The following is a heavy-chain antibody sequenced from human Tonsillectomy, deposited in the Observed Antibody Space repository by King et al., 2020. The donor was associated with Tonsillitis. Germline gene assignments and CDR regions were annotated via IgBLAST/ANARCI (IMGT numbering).Heavy chain of an antibody. CDR2: ISYDGTNK. J-gene: IGHJ4*02. V-gene: IGHV3-30*18. D-gene: IGHD3-9*01. CDR3: AKSSSRYAMDY. CDR1: GFTFSNYG. Sequence: VQLVESGGGVVQPGRSLRLSCAASGFTFSNYGMHWVRQTPGKGLEWVAVISYDGTNKYYADSVKGRFTISRDNSKNTLYLQVNSLRAEDTAVYFCAKSSSRYAMDYWGQGTLFTVSS.